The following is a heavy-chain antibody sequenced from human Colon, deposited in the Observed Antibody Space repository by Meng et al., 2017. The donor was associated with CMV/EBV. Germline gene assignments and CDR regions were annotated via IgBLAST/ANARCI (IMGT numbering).Heavy chain of an antibody. V-gene: IGHV3-21*02. D-gene: IGHD3-10*01. CDR3: AREEVGEMATFDY. CDR1: GFTLISYS. Sequence: ERQLVAAGGGVVNPGGSLRLSVVASGFTLISYSMNGVRKAPGKGLEWVLSISRSSTYIYYIESVKGRFTISRDNAKNSLYLKMNSLRAEDTAVYYCAREEVGEMATFDYWGQGTLVTVSS. J-gene: IGHJ4*02. CDR2: ISRSSTYI.